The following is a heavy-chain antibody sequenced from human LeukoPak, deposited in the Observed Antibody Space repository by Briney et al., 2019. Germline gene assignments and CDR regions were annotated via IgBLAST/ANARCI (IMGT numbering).Heavy chain of an antibody. CDR1: GSTFSASD. J-gene: IGHJ5*02. V-gene: IGHV3-33*03. D-gene: IGHD4-17*01. CDR3: AGLRMNWFDP. Sequence: PGGSLRLSCGASGSTFSASDMHWVRQAPGKGLEWVAVIWHDESIKSYADSVKGRFTVSRDNAKNSLYLQMNSLRAEDTAVYYCAGLRMNWFDPWGQGTLVTVSS. CDR2: IWHDESIK.